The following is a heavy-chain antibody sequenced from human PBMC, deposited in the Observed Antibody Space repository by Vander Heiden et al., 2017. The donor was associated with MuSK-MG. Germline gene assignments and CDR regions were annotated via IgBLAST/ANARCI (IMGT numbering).Heavy chain of an antibody. D-gene: IGHD2-15*01. CDR2: IRYDGSNK. V-gene: IGHV3-30*02. CDR1: GFTFSSYG. J-gene: IGHJ4*02. Sequence: ESGGGVVQPGGSLRLSCAASGFTFSSYGMHWVRQAPGKGLEWVAFIRYDGSNKYYAASVKGRFTISRDNSKNTRDLQMNSMRADETAVYYCAKERPKFVGKPLYFDYWGQGTLVTVSS. CDR3: AKERPKFVGKPLYFDY.